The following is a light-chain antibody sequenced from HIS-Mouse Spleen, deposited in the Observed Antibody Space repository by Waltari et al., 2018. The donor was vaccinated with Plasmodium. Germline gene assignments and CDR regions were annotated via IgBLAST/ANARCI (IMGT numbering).Light chain of an antibody. V-gene: IGKV3-20*01. CDR3: QQYGSSPPYT. CDR2: GAS. CDR1: QRVRSSY. Sequence: EIVLTQSPGTLSLSPGERATISCRASQRVRSSYLAWYKQKPGQAPMLLIYGASSRATGIPDRFSGSGSGTDFTLTSSRLEPEDFAVYYCQQYGSSPPYTFGQGTKLEIK. J-gene: IGKJ2*01.